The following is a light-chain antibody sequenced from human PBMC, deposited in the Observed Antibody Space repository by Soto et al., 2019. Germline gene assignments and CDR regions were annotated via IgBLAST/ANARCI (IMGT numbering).Light chain of an antibody. V-gene: IGKV3-15*01. CDR1: QSVGTY. CDR2: GAS. CDR3: QQYNNLTAWT. J-gene: IGKJ1*01. Sequence: EIVMTQSPATLSVSPGERATLSCKASQSVGTYLAWYQQKPGQAPRLLIYGASTRATGVPARFSGGGSGTEFTLSISSLQSEDFAIYHCQQYNNLTAWTFGQGTKVEIK.